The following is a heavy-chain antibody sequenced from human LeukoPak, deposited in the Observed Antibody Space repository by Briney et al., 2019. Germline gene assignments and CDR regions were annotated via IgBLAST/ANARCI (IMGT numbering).Heavy chain of an antibody. CDR2: IYYSGST. D-gene: IGHD1-14*01. V-gene: IGHV4-59*01. CDR3: AKDSECFPSPFNY. Sequence: SETLSLTCTVSGGSISSYYWSWIRQPPGKGLEWIGYIYYSGSTNYNPSLQSRVTISVDTSKNQFSLKLSSVTAADTAVYYCAKDSECFPSPFNYWGQGTLVTVSS. CDR1: GGSISSYY. J-gene: IGHJ4*02.